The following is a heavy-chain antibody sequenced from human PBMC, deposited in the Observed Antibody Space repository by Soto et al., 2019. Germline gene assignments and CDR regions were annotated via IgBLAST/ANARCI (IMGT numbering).Heavy chain of an antibody. CDR1: GGSISSYY. V-gene: IGHV4-59*08. CDR2: IYYSGST. D-gene: IGHD3-10*01. J-gene: IGHJ4*02. CDR3: ARQEAMVRGYLYGDY. Sequence: SETLSLTCTVSGGSISSYYWSWIRQPPGKGLEWIGYIYYSGSTNYNPSLKSRVTISVDTSKNQFSLKLSSVTAADTAVYYCARQEAMVRGYLYGDYWGQGTLVTVS.